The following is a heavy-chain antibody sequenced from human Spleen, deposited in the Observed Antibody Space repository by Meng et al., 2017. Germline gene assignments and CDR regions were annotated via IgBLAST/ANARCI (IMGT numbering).Heavy chain of an antibody. CDR1: GFTFSSYS. D-gene: IGHD3-22*01. Sequence: GESLKISCAASGFTFSSYSMNWVRQAPGKGLEWVSSISSSSSYIYYADSVKGRFTISRDNAKNSLYLQMNSLRAEDTAVYYCARVNYYDSAYYFDYWGQGTLVTVSS. J-gene: IGHJ4*02. CDR3: ARVNYYDSAYYFDY. V-gene: IGHV3-21*01. CDR2: ISSSSSYI.